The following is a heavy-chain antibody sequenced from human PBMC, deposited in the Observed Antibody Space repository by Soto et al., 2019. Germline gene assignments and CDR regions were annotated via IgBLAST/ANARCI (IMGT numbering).Heavy chain of an antibody. J-gene: IGHJ4*02. Sequence: GGSLRLSCAASGFTFSSYWMHWVRQAPGKGLVWVSRINSDGSSTSYADSVKGRFTISRDNAKNTLYLQMNSLRAEDTAVYYCARVRTWYYDSSGYPPYDYWGQGTLVTVPS. V-gene: IGHV3-74*01. D-gene: IGHD3-22*01. CDR1: GFTFSSYW. CDR2: INSDGSST. CDR3: ARVRTWYYDSSGYPPYDY.